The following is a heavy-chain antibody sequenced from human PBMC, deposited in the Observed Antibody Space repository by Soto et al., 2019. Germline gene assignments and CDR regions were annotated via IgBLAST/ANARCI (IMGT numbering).Heavy chain of an antibody. CDR3: ARSQGSSTSLEIYYYYYYGMDV. D-gene: IGHD2-2*01. CDR1: GGTFSSYA. CDR2: IIPISGTA. V-gene: IGHV1-69*01. Sequence: QVQLVQSGAEVKKPGSSVKVSCKASGGTFSSYAISWVRQAPGQGLEWMGGIIPISGTANYAQKLRGRVTITADESTSPAYMELSSVRSEDTAVYYCARSQGSSTSLEIYYYYYYGMDVWGQGTTVTVSS. J-gene: IGHJ6*02.